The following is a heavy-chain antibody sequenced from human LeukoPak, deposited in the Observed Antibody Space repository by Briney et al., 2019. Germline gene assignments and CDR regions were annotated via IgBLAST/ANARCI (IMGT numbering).Heavy chain of an antibody. CDR2: ISSSDSTI. Sequence: PGGSLRLSCAASGFTFSDYYMSWIRQAPGKGLEWVSYISSSDSTIYYADSVKGRFTISRDNSKNTLYLQMNSLRAEDTAVYYCAKDRTGIAVADYWGQGTLVTVSS. CDR3: AKDRTGIAVADY. V-gene: IGHV3-11*01. D-gene: IGHD6-19*01. J-gene: IGHJ4*02. CDR1: GFTFSDYY.